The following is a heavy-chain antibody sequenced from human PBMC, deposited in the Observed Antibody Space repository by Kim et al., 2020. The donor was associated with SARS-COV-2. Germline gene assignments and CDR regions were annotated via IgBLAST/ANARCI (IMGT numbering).Heavy chain of an antibody. CDR2: IWYDGSNK. V-gene: IGHV3-33*01. D-gene: IGHD3-16*01. Sequence: GGSLRLSCAASGFTFSSYGMHWVRQAPGKGLEWVAVIWYDGSNKYYADSVKGRFTISRDNSKNTLYLQMNSLRAEDTAVYYCARDALRGGYYGMDVWGQGTTVTVSS. CDR3: ARDALRGGYYGMDV. CDR1: GFTFSSYG. J-gene: IGHJ6*02.